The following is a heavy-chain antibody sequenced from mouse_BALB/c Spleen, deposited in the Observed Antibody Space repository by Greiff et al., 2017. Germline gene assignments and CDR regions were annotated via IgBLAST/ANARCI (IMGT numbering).Heavy chain of an antibody. Sequence: ESGPGLVKPSQSLSLTCSVTGYSITSGYYWNWIRQFPGNKLEWMGYISYDGSNNYNPSLKNRISITRDTSKNQFFLKLNSVTTEDTATYYCARSYYGGAMDYWGQGTSVTVSS. J-gene: IGHJ4*01. V-gene: IGHV3-6*02. CDR2: ISYDGSN. CDR1: GYSITSGYY. D-gene: IGHD1-1*01. CDR3: ARSYYGGAMDY.